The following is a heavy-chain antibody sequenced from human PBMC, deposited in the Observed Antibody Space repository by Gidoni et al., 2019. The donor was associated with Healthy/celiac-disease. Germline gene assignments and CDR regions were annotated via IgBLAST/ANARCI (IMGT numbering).Heavy chain of an antibody. CDR1: GFTFSSYE. Sequence: EVQLVESGGGLVQPGGSLILSCSASGFTFSSYEMHWVRQAPGKGLEWVTYISSSGSTIYYADSVKGRFTISRDNAKNSLYLQMNSLRAEDTAVYYCARSSYGDFPGDFDYWGQGTLVTVSA. CDR2: ISSSGSTI. D-gene: IGHD4-17*01. CDR3: ARSSYGDFPGDFDY. V-gene: IGHV3-48*03. J-gene: IGHJ4*02.